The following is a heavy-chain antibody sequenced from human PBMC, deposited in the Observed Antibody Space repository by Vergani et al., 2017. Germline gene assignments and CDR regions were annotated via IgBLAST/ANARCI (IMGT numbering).Heavy chain of an antibody. CDR3: AKDMGYCSSTSCSPGAFDS. V-gene: IGHV3-9*01. D-gene: IGHD2-2*01. J-gene: IGHJ3*02. Sequence: EVQLVESGGGLVQPGRSLRLSCAASGFTFDDYAMHWVRQAPGKGLEWVSGISWTSGSIGSADSVKGRFTISRDNAKNSLYLQMNSLRAEDTALYYCAKDMGYCSSTSCSPGAFDSWGQGTMVTVSS. CDR1: GFTFDDYA. CDR2: ISWTSGSI.